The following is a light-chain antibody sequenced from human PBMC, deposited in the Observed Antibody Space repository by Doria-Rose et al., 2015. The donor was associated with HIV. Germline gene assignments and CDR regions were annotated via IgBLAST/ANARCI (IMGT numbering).Light chain of an antibody. CDR3: QQYYDTPS. V-gene: IGKV4-1*01. CDR1: QSLLYTSTNY. J-gene: IGKJ3*01. Sequence: DIQVTQSPESLGMSLGERATLNCKSNQSLLYTSTNYLAWYQQKPGQPAKLLIYWASSRQSGVHARFIGSGSGTDFTLTISSLEAEDVAVYYCQQYYDTPSFGPGTTVDIK. CDR2: WAS.